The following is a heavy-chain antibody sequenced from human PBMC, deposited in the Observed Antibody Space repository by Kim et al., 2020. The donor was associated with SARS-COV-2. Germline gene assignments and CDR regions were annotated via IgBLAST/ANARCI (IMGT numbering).Heavy chain of an antibody. CDR1: GFTVSSNY. CDR3: ASARNGSFSLQTHFDY. CDR2: IYSADNT. D-gene: IGHD2-8*01. V-gene: IGHV3-53*01. J-gene: IGHJ4*01. Sequence: GGSLRLSCAASGFTVSSNYMSWVRQAPGKGLEWVSIIYSADNTYYTDSVKGRFTVSRDNSKNTVYLQMNSLRVEDTAIYYCASARNGSFSLQTHFDYWG.